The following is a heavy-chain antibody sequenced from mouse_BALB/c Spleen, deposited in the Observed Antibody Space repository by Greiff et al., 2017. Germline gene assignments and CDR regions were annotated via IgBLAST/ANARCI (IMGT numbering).Heavy chain of an antibody. Sequence: VQRVESGPGLVQPSQSLSITCSVSGFSLTSYGVHWVRQSPGKGLEWLGVIWSGGSTDYNAAFISRLSIRKDNSKSQVFFKMNSLHANDTALYYCARNSQLGRYYAMDYWGQGTSGTVSS. J-gene: IGHJ4*01. CDR2: IWSGGST. D-gene: IGHD4-1*02. CDR3: ARNSQLGRYYAMDY. V-gene: IGHV2-2*02. CDR1: GFSLTSYG.